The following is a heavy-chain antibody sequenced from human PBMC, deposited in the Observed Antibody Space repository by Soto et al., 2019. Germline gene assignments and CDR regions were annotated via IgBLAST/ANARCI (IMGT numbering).Heavy chain of an antibody. CDR2: ISGSGGST. Sequence: GGSLRLSCAASGFTFSSFAMSWVRQAPGKGLEWVSAISGSGGSTYSADSVKGRFTISRDNSKNALYLQMSSLRAEDTAVYYCARGCSAGKGSPLDYWGQGSLVTVSS. J-gene: IGHJ4*02. CDR3: ARGCSAGKGSPLDY. D-gene: IGHD6-13*01. CDR1: GFTFSSFA. V-gene: IGHV3-23*01.